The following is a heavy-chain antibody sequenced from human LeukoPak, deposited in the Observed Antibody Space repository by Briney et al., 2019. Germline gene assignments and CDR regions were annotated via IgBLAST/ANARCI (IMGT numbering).Heavy chain of an antibody. D-gene: IGHD6-6*01. CDR1: GGSISSGGYY. Sequence: SETVSLTCTVSGGSISSGGYYWSRIRQPPGKGLEWIGYIYHSGSTYYNPSLKSRVTISVDRSKNQFSLKLSSVTAADTAVYYCAREAYSSSFDYWGQGTVVTVSS. V-gene: IGHV4-30-2*01. CDR2: IYHSGST. J-gene: IGHJ4*02. CDR3: AREAYSSSFDY.